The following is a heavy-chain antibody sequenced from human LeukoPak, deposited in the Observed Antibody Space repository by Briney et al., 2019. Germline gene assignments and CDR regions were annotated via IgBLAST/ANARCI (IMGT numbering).Heavy chain of an antibody. V-gene: IGHV1-69*05. CDR2: IIPIFGTA. CDR1: GGTFSSYA. CDR3: ARKWSREWFDP. J-gene: IGHJ5*02. Sequence: ASVKVSCKASGGTFSSYAISWVRQAPGQGLEWMGGIIPIFGTANYAQKFQGRVTITTDESTSTAYMELSSLRSEDTAVYYCARKWSREWFDPWGQGILVTVSS. D-gene: IGHD2-8*01.